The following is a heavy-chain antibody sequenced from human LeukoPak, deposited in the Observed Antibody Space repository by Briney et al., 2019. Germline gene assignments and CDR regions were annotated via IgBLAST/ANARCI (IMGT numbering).Heavy chain of an antibody. CDR3: ARVPSVANWFDP. CDR2: IYHSGST. Sequence: PSETLSLTCTVSGYSISSGYYWGWIRQPPGKGLEWIGSIYHSGSTYYNPSLKSRVTISLDTSKNQFSLKLTSMTAADAALYYCARVPSVANWFDPWGQGILVTVSS. CDR1: GYSISSGYY. V-gene: IGHV4-38-2*02. J-gene: IGHJ5*02. D-gene: IGHD4-23*01.